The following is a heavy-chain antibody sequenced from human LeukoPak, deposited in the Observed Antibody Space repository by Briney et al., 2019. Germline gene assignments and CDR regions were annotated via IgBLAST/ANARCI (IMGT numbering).Heavy chain of an antibody. CDR3: ARIGLGVSFGSGFDY. Sequence: PGGSLRLSCVASGFSLRDYAMHWVRQAPGKGGLEWVTMISYDGRDQYYADSVKGRFTISRDDSKNALFLQMNSLRVEDTAMYHCARIGLGVSFGSGFDYWGQGTLVTVTS. CDR1: GFSLRDYA. CDR2: ISYDGRDQ. J-gene: IGHJ4*02. V-gene: IGHV3-30-3*01. D-gene: IGHD3-10*01.